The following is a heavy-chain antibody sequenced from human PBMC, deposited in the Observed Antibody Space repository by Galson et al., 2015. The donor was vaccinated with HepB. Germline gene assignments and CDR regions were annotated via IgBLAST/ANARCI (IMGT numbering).Heavy chain of an antibody. CDR3: AKDPSIVVPAAFQH. J-gene: IGHJ1*01. D-gene: IGHD2-2*01. CDR1: GFTFSSYG. CDR2: IRYDGSNK. V-gene: IGHV3-30*02. Sequence: SLRLSCAASGFTFSSYGMHWVRQAPGKGLEWVAFIRYDGSNKYYADSVKGRFTISRDNSKNTLCLQMNSLRAEDTAVYYCAKDPSIVVPAAFQHWGQGTLVTVSS.